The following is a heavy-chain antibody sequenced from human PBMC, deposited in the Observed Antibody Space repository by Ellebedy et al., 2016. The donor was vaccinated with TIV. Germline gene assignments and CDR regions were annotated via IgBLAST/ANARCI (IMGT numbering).Heavy chain of an antibody. CDR3: ARDRHCVADRCYSV. CDR2: ISHIGNNE. CDR1: GFAFSDYG. V-gene: IGHV3-30*03. J-gene: IGHJ4*02. Sequence: GGSLRLSCEASGFAFSDYGMHWVRQAPGKGLEWVAVISHIGNNEHYADSVKGRFTISRDSSKNTVYLQMTNLRVEDTAVYYCARDRHCVADRCYSVWGQGTLVTVSS. D-gene: IGHD2-15*01.